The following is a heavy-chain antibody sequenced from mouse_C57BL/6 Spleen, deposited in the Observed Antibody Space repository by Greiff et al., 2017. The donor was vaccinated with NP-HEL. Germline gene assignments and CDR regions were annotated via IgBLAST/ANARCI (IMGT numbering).Heavy chain of an antibody. D-gene: IGHD1-1*01. CDR1: GFSLTSYG. J-gene: IGHJ1*03. CDR2: IWSGGST. CDR3: ARNSHYYGSSPNWYFDV. Sequence: VQRVESGPGLVQPSQSLSITCTVSGFSLTSYGVHWVRQSPGKGLEWLGVIWSGGSTDYNAAFISRLSISKDNSKSQVFFKMNSLQADDTAIYYCARNSHYYGSSPNWYFDVWGTGTTVTVSS. V-gene: IGHV2-2*01.